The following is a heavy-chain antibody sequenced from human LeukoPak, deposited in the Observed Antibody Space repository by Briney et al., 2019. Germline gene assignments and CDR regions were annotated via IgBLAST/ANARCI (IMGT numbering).Heavy chain of an antibody. V-gene: IGHV3-7*04. CDR2: IKGDGSGR. CDR3: ARGQLAVPGGDC. J-gene: IGHJ4*02. D-gene: IGHD6-19*01. Sequence: GGSLRLSCAATEFSISSYWMSWVRQAPGKGLEWVANIKGDGSGRNYADSVKGRFTISTDNGKNSVYLQMNSLRAEDTAIYYCARGQLAVPGGDCWGQGTLVTVSS. CDR1: EFSISSYW.